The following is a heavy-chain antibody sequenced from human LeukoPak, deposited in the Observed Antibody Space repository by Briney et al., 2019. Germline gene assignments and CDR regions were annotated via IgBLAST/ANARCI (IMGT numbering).Heavy chain of an antibody. V-gene: IGHV3-23*01. Sequence: GGSLRLSCAASGFTFTSYAMSWVRQAPGKGLEWISAISGSGGSTYYADSVKGRFTISRGNSKNTLYLQMYSLRAEDTAVYYCAKDRFYDTTTTGAFDIWGQGTMVTVSS. J-gene: IGHJ3*02. D-gene: IGHD3-22*01. CDR1: GFTFTSYA. CDR3: AKDRFYDTTTTGAFDI. CDR2: ISGSGGST.